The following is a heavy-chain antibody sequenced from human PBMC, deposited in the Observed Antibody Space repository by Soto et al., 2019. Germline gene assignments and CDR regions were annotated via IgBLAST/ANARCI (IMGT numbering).Heavy chain of an antibody. CDR1: AGSISRSNYY. CDR2: MYSSGNT. CDR3: VKQPYDSSGYYYVS. J-gene: IGHJ4*02. Sequence: QLQLQESGPGLVKPSETLSLTCTVSAGSISRSNYYWGWIRQPPGKGLEWIGSMYSSGNTYYNPSLKSRVTRSVDTSKNQFSLKLPSVTAADASVYACVKQPYDSSGYYYVSWFQEPLVTVSS. V-gene: IGHV4-39*01. D-gene: IGHD3-22*01.